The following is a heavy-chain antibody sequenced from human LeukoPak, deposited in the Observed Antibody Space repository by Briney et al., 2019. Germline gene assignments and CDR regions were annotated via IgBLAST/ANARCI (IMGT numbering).Heavy chain of an antibody. D-gene: IGHD3-16*01. J-gene: IGHJ5*02. CDR2: IWSDGGNK. CDR3: AKKGGFDP. CDR1: GFTFSSYG. V-gene: IGHV3-33*06. Sequence: GGSLRLSCAASGFTFSSYGMHWVRQAPGKGLEWVAVIWSDGGNKYYGDSVKGRFTISRDNSQNTLYLQMNSLRVEDTAAYYCAKKGGFDPWGQGTLVTVSS.